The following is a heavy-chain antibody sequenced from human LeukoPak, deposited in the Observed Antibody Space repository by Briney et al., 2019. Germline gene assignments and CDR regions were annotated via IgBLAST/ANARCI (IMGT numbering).Heavy chain of an antibody. Sequence: GGSLRLSCAASGFTFSSYEMNWVRQAPGKGLEWVSYISSSGTTIYYADSVKGRFTLSRDNAKNSLYLQMNSLRAEDTAVYYCARRRGYMDVWGKGTTVTVS. CDR3: ARRRGYMDV. V-gene: IGHV3-48*03. CDR1: GFTFSSYE. J-gene: IGHJ6*03. D-gene: IGHD5-12*01. CDR2: ISSSGTTI.